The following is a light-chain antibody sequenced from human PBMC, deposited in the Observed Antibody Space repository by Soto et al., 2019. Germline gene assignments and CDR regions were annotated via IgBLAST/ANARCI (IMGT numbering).Light chain of an antibody. CDR1: QSISSW. CDR2: DAS. V-gene: IGKV1-5*01. J-gene: IGKJ1*01. CDR3: QQYKSYSWT. Sequence: DIQMTQSPSTLSASVGDRVTITCRASQSISSWLAWYQQKPGKAPKLLIYDASSLESGVPSRFSGSGSGTEFTLTISSLQPDDFATYYCQQYKSYSWTFGLGTKVEIK.